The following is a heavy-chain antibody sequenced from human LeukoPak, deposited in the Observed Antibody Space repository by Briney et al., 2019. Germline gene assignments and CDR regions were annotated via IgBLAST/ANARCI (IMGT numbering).Heavy chain of an antibody. CDR2: ISYDGSNK. CDR3: ARATGDTPYYYYGMDV. Sequence: GGSLRLSCAASGFTFSSYAMHWVRQAPGKGLEWVAVISYDGSNKYYADSVKGRFTISRDNSKNTLYLQMNSLRAEDTAVYYCARATGDTPYYYYGMDVWGQGTTVTVSS. J-gene: IGHJ6*02. D-gene: IGHD4-17*01. V-gene: IGHV3-30*04. CDR1: GFTFSSYA.